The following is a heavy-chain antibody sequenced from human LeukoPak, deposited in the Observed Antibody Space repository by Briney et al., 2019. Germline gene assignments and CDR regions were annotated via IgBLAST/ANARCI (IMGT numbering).Heavy chain of an antibody. CDR2: IYSGGST. Sequence: GGSLRLSCAASGFTVSSNYMSWVRQAPGKGLEWVSVIYSGGSTYYADSVKGRFTISRDNSKNTLYLQMNSLRAEDTAVYYCARDSPAYYGSGSWGQGTLVTVSS. D-gene: IGHD3-10*01. CDR3: ARDSPAYYGSGS. CDR1: GFTVSSNY. V-gene: IGHV3-53*01. J-gene: IGHJ5*02.